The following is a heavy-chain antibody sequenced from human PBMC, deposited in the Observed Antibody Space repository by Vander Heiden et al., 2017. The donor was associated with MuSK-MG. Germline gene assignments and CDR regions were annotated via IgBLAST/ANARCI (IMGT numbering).Heavy chain of an antibody. D-gene: IGHD1-26*01. Sequence: QVQLVESGGGVVQPGRSLRLSCAASGFTFSSYGMHWVRQAPGKGLEWLAVIWYDGSNKYYADSLKGRFTISRDNSKNTLYLQMNSLRAEDTAVYYCARDRSRLYYYYGMDVWGQGTTVTVSS. CDR1: GFTFSSYG. CDR3: ARDRSRLYYYYGMDV. V-gene: IGHV3-33*01. CDR2: IWYDGSNK. J-gene: IGHJ6*02.